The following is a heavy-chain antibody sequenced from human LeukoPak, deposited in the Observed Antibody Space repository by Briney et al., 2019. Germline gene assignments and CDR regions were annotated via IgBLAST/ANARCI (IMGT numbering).Heavy chain of an antibody. V-gene: IGHV1-69*13. CDR1: GGTFSSYA. D-gene: IGHD1-14*01. CDR3: ARDRRRYDYYYYYMDV. CDR2: IIPIFGTA. J-gene: IGHJ6*03. Sequence: SVKVSCKASGGTFSSYAISWVRQAPGQGLEWMGGIIPIFGTANYAQKFQGRVTITADESTSTAYMELSSLRSEDTAVYYCARDRRRYDYYYYYMDVWGIGTTVTVSS.